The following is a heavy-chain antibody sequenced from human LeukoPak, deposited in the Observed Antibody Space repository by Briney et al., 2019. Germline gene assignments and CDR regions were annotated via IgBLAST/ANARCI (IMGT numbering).Heavy chain of an antibody. CDR2: INHSGST. D-gene: IGHD3-10*01. CDR1: GGSFSGYY. V-gene: IGHV4-34*01. J-gene: IGHJ5*02. CDR3: ARIVYYYGSGLDP. Sequence: PSETLSLTCAVYGGSFSGYYWSWIRQPPGKGLEWIGEINHSGSTNYNPSLKSRVPISVDTSKNQFSLKLSSVTAADTAVYYCARIVYYYGSGLDPLGQGTLVTVSS.